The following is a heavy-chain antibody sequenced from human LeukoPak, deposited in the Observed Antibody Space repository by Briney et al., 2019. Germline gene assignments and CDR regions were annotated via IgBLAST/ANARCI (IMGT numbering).Heavy chain of an antibody. D-gene: IGHD1-1*01. J-gene: IGHJ3*02. CDR2: ISGSGGGT. V-gene: IGHV3-23*01. Sequence: GGSLRLSCAASGFTFSSYAMSWVRQAPGKGLEWVSAISGSGGGTYYADSVKGRFTISRDNSKNTLYLQMNSLRAEDTAVYYCAKQFLGYKELDIWGQGTMVTVSS. CDR3: AKQFLGYKELDI. CDR1: GFTFSSYA.